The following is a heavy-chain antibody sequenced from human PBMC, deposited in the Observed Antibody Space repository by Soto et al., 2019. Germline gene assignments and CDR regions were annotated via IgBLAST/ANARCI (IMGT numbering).Heavy chain of an antibody. D-gene: IGHD3-10*01. CDR1: GYIFITYG. CDR2: ISTYNGNT. J-gene: IGHJ4*02. Sequence: ASVKVSCKASGYIFITYGISWVRQAPGQGLEWMGRISTYNGNTNYAQNLQGRVTMTTDTSTSTAYMELRSLRSDDTAVYYCARDLDGSGSYYTDYWGQGTLVTVSS. CDR3: ARDLDGSGSYYTDY. V-gene: IGHV1-18*01.